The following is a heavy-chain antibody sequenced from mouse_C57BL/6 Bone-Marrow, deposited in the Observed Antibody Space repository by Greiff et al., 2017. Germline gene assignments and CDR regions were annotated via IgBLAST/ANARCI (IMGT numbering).Heavy chain of an antibody. CDR2: IYPGSGNT. V-gene: IGHV1-76*01. D-gene: IGHD1-1*01. CDR1: GYTFTDYY. CDR3: ARWGTTVVEAFAY. Sequence: QVQLQQSGAELVRPGASVKLSCKASGYTFTDYYINWVKQRPGQGLEWIARIYPGSGNTYYNEKFKGKATLTAEKSSSTAYMQLSSLTSEDSAVYVCARWGTTVVEAFAYWGQGTLVTVSA. J-gene: IGHJ3*01.